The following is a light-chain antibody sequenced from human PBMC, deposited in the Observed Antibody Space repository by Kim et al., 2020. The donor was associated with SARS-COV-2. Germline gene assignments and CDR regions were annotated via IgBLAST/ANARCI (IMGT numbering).Light chain of an antibody. V-gene: IGLV2-14*03. CDR3: SSYTRSSTNYV. J-gene: IGLJ1*01. Sequence: QSITISCTAPSSDVGSYNYVSWYQQHPGKAPKLMIYAVSNRPSGVSNRFSGSKSGNTASLTISGLQAEDEADYYCSSYTRSSTNYVFGTGTKVTVL. CDR1: SSDVGSYNY. CDR2: AVS.